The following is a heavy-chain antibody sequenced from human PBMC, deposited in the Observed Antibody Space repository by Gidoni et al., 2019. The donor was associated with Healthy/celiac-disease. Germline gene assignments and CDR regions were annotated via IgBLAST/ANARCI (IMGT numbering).Heavy chain of an antibody. Sequence: EVQLVESGGGLVQPGRSLRLSCTAAGFTFGDYAMSWVRQAPGKGLEWVCFIRSKAYGGTTEYAASVKGRFTISRDDSKSIAYLQMNSLKTEDTAVYYCTRLLSSGFDYWGQGTLVTVSS. CDR3: TRLLSSGFDY. D-gene: IGHD6-19*01. CDR1: GFTFGDYA. V-gene: IGHV3-49*04. J-gene: IGHJ4*02. CDR2: IRSKAYGGTT.